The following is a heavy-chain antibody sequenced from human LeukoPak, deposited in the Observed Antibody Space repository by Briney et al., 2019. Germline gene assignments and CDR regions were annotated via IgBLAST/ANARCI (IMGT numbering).Heavy chain of an antibody. CDR2: IGTTGDT. Sequence: GGSLRLSCAASGFTFSSYDMHWVRQPTGKGLEWVSGIGTTGDTYYPGSVKGRFTISRENAKNALYLQMNSLIAGDTAVYYCARGLYYYDSSGYYGDTFDIWGQGTMVIVSS. D-gene: IGHD3-22*01. CDR3: ARGLYYYDSSGYYGDTFDI. J-gene: IGHJ3*02. V-gene: IGHV3-13*04. CDR1: GFTFSSYD.